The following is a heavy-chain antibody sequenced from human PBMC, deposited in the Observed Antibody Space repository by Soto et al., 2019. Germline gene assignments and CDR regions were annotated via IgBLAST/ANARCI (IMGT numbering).Heavy chain of an antibody. J-gene: IGHJ5*02. V-gene: IGHV4-31*03. CDR1: GDSISRGGYY. CDR3: ARDGAGAYGLGWFDP. D-gene: IGHD2-21*01. Sequence: VQLQESGPGLVKPSQTLSLTCTVSGDSISRGGYYWNWIRQHPRKGLEWIGYIYHSGSTNYNPSLKSRVTISVDTSKNQLSLELSNVTAADTAVYYCARDGAGAYGLGWFDPWGQGILVTVSS. CDR2: IYHSGST.